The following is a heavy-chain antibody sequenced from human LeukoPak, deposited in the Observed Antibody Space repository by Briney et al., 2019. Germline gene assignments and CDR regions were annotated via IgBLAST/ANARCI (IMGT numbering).Heavy chain of an antibody. CDR3: ARDSSSPYYYDSSGYYEDDAFDI. Sequence: GASVKVSCKASGYTFTGYYMHWVRQAPGQGLEWMGWINPNSGGTNYAQKFQGRVTMTRDTSISTAYMELSRLRSDDTAVYYCARDSSSPYYYDSSGYYEDDAFDIWGQGTMVTVSS. D-gene: IGHD3-22*01. CDR2: INPNSGGT. V-gene: IGHV1-2*02. J-gene: IGHJ3*02. CDR1: GYTFTGYY.